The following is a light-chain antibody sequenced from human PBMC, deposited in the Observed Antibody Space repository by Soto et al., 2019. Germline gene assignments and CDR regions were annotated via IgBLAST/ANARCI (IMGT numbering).Light chain of an antibody. CDR1: PTISNY. J-gene: IGKJ3*01. Sequence: DIQMTQSPSSLSASVGDRVTIICRASPTISNYLNWYQQKPWKAPKVLIYGATRLQSGVPSRFSGSGVGTDFTLTISSLQPEDFATYYCQQSYSSPFTFGPGTKVEIK. CDR2: GAT. V-gene: IGKV1-39*01. CDR3: QQSYSSPFT.